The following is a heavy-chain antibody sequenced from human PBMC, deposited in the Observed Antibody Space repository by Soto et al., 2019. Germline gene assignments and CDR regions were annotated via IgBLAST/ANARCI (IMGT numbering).Heavy chain of an antibody. CDR2: IYYSGST. D-gene: IGHD3-3*01. CDR1: GGSISSYY. CDR3: ARSDFWSGYRRFDP. V-gene: IGHV4-59*08. Sequence: SETLSLTCTVSGGSISSYYWSWIRQPPGKGLEWIGYIYYSGSTNYNPSLKSRVTISVDTSKNQFSLKLSSVTAADTAVYYCARSDFWSGYRRFDPWGQGTLVTVSS. J-gene: IGHJ5*02.